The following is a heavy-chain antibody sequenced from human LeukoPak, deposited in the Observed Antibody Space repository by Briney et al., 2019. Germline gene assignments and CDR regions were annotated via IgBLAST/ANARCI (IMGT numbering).Heavy chain of an antibody. CDR3: ARVTGYMIEDYFDY. CDR1: GGPISSYY. J-gene: IGHJ4*02. V-gene: IGHV4-59*01. CDR2: IYYSGST. D-gene: IGHD3-22*01. Sequence: SETLSLTCTVSGGPISSYYWSWIRQPPGKGLEWIGYIYYSGSTNYKPSLKSRVTISVETSKNQFSLKLRSVTAADTAVYYCARVTGYMIEDYFDYWGQGTLVTVSS.